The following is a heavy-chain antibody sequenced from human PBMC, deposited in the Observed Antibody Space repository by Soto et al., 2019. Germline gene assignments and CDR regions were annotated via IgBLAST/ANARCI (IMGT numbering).Heavy chain of an antibody. J-gene: IGHJ4*02. CDR3: AKSMEAGITMVRGEFDY. D-gene: IGHD3-10*01. V-gene: IGHV3-23*01. CDR1: GFTFSSYA. CDR2: ISGSGGST. Sequence: EVQLLESGGGLVQPGGSLRLSCAASGFTFSSYAMSWVRQAPGKGLEWVSAISGSGGSTYYADSVKGRFTISRDNSKNTLYLQMNSLRAEDTAVYYCAKSMEAGITMVRGEFDYWGQGTLVTVSS.